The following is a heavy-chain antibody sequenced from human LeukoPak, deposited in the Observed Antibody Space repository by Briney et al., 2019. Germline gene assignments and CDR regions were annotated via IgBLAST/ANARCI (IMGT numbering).Heavy chain of an antibody. J-gene: IGHJ4*02. CDR2: VSTSGANT. CDR1: GFTFSSYG. V-gene: IGHV3-23*01. D-gene: IGHD3-16*01. CDR3: AKGAGGYYDY. Sequence: PGGSLRLSCAASGFTFSSYGMSWVRQAPGKGLEWVSAVSTSGANTYYADSVKGRFTISRDNSKNTLYLQMSSLRAEDTAIYYCAKGAGGYYDYWGQGSLVTVSS.